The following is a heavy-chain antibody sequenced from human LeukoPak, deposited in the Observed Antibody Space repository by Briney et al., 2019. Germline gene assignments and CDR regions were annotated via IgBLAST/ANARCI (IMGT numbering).Heavy chain of an antibody. CDR3: ARYIGSGSYYKGENWFDP. CDR1: GFTFSDYY. CDR2: ISSSGSTI. J-gene: IGHJ5*02. D-gene: IGHD3-10*01. V-gene: IGHV3-11*01. Sequence: KSGGSLRLSCAASGFTFSDYYMSWIRQAPGKGLEWVSYISSSGSTIYYADSVKGRFTISRDNAKNSLYLQMNSLRAEDTAVYYCARYIGSGSYYKGENWFDPWGQGTLVTVSS.